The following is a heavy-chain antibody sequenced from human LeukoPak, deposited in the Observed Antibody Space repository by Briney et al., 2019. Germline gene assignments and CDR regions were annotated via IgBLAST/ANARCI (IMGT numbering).Heavy chain of an antibody. CDR1: GFTFSSYW. CDR2: INSDGSST. J-gene: IGHJ6*02. Sequence: GGSLRLSCAASGFTFSSYWMHWVRQAPGKGLVWVSRINSDGSSTSYADSMKGRFTISRDNAKNTLYLQMNSLRAEDTAVYYCALTTQYYYGMDVWGQGTTVTVSS. V-gene: IGHV3-74*01. CDR3: ALTTQYYYGMDV. D-gene: IGHD1-14*01.